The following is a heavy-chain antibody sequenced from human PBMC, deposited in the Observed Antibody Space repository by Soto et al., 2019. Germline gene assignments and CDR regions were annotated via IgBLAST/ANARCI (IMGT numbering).Heavy chain of an antibody. D-gene: IGHD2-21*02. CDR1: GGSISSYY. CDR3: ARTPTYCGGDCYWPYYYYGMDV. Sequence: SETLSLTCTVSGGSISSYYWSWIRQPPGKGLEWIGYIYYSGSTNYNPSLKSRVTISVDTSKNQFSLKLSSVTAADTAVYYCARTPTYCGGDCYWPYYYYGMDVWGQGTTVTAP. CDR2: IYYSGST. J-gene: IGHJ6*02. V-gene: IGHV4-59*01.